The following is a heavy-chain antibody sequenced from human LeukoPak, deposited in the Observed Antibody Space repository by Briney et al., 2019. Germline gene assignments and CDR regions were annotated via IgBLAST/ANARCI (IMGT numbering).Heavy chain of an antibody. D-gene: IGHD3-10*01. V-gene: IGHV3-66*02. CDR1: GFTVSSNY. Sequence: PGGSLRLSCAASGFTVSSNYMSWVRQAPGKGLEWVSVIYRGGSTYYADSVKGRFTISRDNSKNTLYLQMNSLRAEDTAVYYCARVLWAQGEYYFDYGGQGTLVTVSS. J-gene: IGHJ4*02. CDR2: IYRGGST. CDR3: ARVLWAQGEYYFDY.